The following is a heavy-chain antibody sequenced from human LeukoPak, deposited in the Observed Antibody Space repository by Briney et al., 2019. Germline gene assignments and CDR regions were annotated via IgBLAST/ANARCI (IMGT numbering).Heavy chain of an antibody. CDR3: VTRHSSTGWYYFDF. Sequence: SETLSLTCAVYGGSFSAYYWTWIRQPPGKGLEWIGGINHSGSTYYNPSLKSRVTISIDTSKNQFSLKLSSVTAADTAVYYCVTRHSSTGWYYFDFWSQGTLVTVSS. J-gene: IGHJ4*02. CDR1: GGSFSAYY. V-gene: IGHV4-34*01. CDR2: INHSGST. D-gene: IGHD6-19*01.